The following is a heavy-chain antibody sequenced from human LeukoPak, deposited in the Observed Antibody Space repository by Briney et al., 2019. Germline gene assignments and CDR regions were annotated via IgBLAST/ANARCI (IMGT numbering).Heavy chain of an antibody. CDR3: ARGHKFAFDY. Sequence: SQTLSLTCASSGDSVSSNSASWNWIRQSPSRGLEWLGRTYYKSKWYNDYSVSVKSRITVIPDTSKNQFSLQLSSVTAEDTAVYFCARGHKFAFDYWDQGTLVTVSS. D-gene: IGHD3-10*01. CDR1: GDSVSSNSAS. J-gene: IGHJ4*02. V-gene: IGHV6-1*01. CDR2: TYYKSKWYN.